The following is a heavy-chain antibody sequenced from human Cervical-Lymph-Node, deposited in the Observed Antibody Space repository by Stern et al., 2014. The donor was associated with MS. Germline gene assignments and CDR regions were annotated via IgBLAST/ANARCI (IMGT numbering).Heavy chain of an antibody. D-gene: IGHD1-14*01. J-gene: IGHJ6*02. CDR1: GGSISTYY. CDR3: ARARTPYSHYYGMDV. CDR2: IYYSGST. V-gene: IGHV4-59*01. Sequence: QLQLQESGPGLVKPSETLSLTCTVSGGSISTYYWSWIRRPPGKGLEWIGYIYYSGSTKYNPSLKSRVTISVDTSKNQFSLKLSSVTAADTAVYYCARARTPYSHYYGMDVWGQGTTVTVSS.